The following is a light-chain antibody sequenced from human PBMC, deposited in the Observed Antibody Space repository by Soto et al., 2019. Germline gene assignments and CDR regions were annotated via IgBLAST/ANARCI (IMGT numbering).Light chain of an antibody. J-gene: IGKJ3*01. CDR2: DAS. CDR3: QQRSNWPLT. Sequence: EIVLTQSPGTLSFSPCERATLSCSSSQGFSSSYLAWYQQKPCQSPRLLIYDASNRATGIPARFSGSGSGTDFTLTISSLEPEDFAVYYCQQRSNWPLTFGPGTKVDTK. CDR1: QGFSSSY. V-gene: IGKV3D-20*02.